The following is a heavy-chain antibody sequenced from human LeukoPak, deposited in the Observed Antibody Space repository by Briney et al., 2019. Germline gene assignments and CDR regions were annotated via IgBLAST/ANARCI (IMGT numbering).Heavy chain of an antibody. Sequence: KASETLSLTCTVFGGPISTYYWTWIRQPPGKGLEWIGYSHYTGSTNHNPSLKSRVTMSVDTSKNQFSLKLSSVTAADTAVYYCAGTPYYGSGSSPDYWGQGTLVTVSS. V-gene: IGHV4-59*01. J-gene: IGHJ4*02. CDR2: SHYTGST. CDR3: AGTPYYGSGSSPDY. D-gene: IGHD3-10*01. CDR1: GGPISTYY.